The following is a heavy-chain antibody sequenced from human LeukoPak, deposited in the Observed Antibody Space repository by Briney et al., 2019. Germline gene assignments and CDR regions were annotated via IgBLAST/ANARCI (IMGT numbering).Heavy chain of an antibody. CDR3: AGRGYAMAY. Sequence: SETLSLPCSVSGGSISGTDYYWSWIRQPPGKGLEWIGYVHHSGSTRYNPSLKSRITISVHTSMNQFSLKLTSMTAADPAVYYCAGRGYAMAYWGQGTLVTVSS. J-gene: IGHJ4*02. CDR1: GGSISGTDYY. V-gene: IGHV4-30-4*01. D-gene: IGHD5-12*01. CDR2: VHHSGST.